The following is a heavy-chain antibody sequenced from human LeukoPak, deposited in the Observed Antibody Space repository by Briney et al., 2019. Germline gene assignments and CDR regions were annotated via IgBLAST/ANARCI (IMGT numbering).Heavy chain of an antibody. J-gene: IGHJ4*02. Sequence: SETLSLTCTVSGGSLSNYYWSWIRQPPGKGLEWIGYISYTTSTNYNPSLKSRVTISVDMSKNQISLKLTSVTAADTAVFYCAASGGAGVSFDFWGQGTAVTVSS. CDR3: AASGGAGVSFDF. V-gene: IGHV4-59*08. CDR1: GGSLSNYY. D-gene: IGHD3-10*01. CDR2: ISYTTST.